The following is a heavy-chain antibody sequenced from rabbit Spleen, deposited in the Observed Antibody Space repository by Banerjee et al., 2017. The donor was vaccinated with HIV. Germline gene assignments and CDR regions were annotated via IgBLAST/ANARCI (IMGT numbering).Heavy chain of an antibody. CDR3: ARDTGTSFSTYGMDL. CDR2: VYAGSSGST. Sequence: QEHLEESGGGLVKPEGSLTLTCKASGFSFNSGYDMCWVRQAPGKGLEWIACVYAGSSGSTYSATWAKGRFTISKTSSTTVTLQMTSLTAADTATYFCARDTGTSFSTYGMDLWGPGTLVTVS. D-gene: IGHD8-1*01. J-gene: IGHJ6*01. V-gene: IGHV1S45*01. CDR1: GFSFNSGYD.